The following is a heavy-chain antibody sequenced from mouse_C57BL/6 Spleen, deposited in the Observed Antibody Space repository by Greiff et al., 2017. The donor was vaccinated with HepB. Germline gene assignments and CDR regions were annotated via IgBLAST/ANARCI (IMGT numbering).Heavy chain of an antibody. Sequence: EVQGVESGGGLVKPGGSLKLSCAASGFTFSSYAMSWVRQTPEKRLEWVATISDGGSYTYYPDNVKGRFTISRDNAKNNLYLQMSHLKSEDTAMYYCARDYYGSRGFAYWGQGTLVTVSA. CDR1: GFTFSSYA. J-gene: IGHJ3*01. CDR2: ISDGGSYT. CDR3: ARDYYGSRGFAY. V-gene: IGHV5-4*01. D-gene: IGHD1-1*01.